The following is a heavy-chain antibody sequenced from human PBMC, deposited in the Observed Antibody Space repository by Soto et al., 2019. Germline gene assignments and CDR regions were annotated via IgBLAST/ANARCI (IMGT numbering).Heavy chain of an antibody. CDR3: ASGAAHRGASGSPLLPESFDS. CDR1: GSIFITYG. J-gene: IGHJ4*02. CDR2: IIPFLGKI. Sequence: QVQLVQSGAEMKMPGSSVKVSCKTSGSIFITYGISWVRQAPGQGLEWMGGIIPFLGKINHAQIFQDRVKVIADKSTSTEYWELTDLISNDTAVYYWASGAAHRGASGSPLLPESFDSWGQGTLVTVSS. V-gene: IGHV1-69*06. D-gene: IGHD3-10*01.